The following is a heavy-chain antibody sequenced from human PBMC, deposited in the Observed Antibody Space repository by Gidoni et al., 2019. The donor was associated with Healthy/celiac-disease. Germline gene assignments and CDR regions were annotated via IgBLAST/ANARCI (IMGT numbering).Heavy chain of an antibody. CDR2: IIPIFGTA. CDR3: ARPHGYSSGWGPGRGGYYGMDV. CDR1: GGTFSSYA. Sequence: QVQLVQSGAEVKKPGSSVKVSCKASGGTFSSYAISWVRQAPGQGLEWMGGIIPIFGTANYAQKFQGRVTITADESTSTAYMELSSLRSEDTAVYYCARPHGYSSGWGPGRGGYYGMDVWGQGTTVTVSS. J-gene: IGHJ6*02. V-gene: IGHV1-69*01. D-gene: IGHD6-19*01.